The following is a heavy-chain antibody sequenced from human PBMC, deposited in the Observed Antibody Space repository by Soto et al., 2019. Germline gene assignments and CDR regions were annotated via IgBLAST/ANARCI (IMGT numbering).Heavy chain of an antibody. D-gene: IGHD3-16*01. V-gene: IGHV1-8*01. Sequence: QVQLVQSGAEVKKPGASVKVSCEASGYTFTTYDINWVRQATGQGLEWMGWVNPNSGNAGYAQKLPGRVTGPRGTSISTAYMERVSLRSEATAVYYCASGWGSWPHARPGDYWGQGTLVTVSS. CDR3: ASGWGSWPHARPGDY. J-gene: IGHJ4*02. CDR1: GYTFTTYD. CDR2: VNPNSGNA.